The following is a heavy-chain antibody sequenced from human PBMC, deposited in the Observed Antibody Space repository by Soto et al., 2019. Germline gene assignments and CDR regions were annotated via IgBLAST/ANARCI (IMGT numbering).Heavy chain of an antibody. V-gene: IGHV3-48*02. J-gene: IGHJ6*02. Sequence: GGSLRLSCAASGFTFSSYSMNWVRQAPGKGLEWVSYISSSSSTIYYADSVKGRFTISRDNAKNSLYLQMNSLRDEDTAVYYCASYDFWSGYYTAYYGRDVWGQGTTVTVSS. D-gene: IGHD3-3*01. CDR3: ASYDFWSGYYTAYYGRDV. CDR2: ISSSSSTI. CDR1: GFTFSSYS.